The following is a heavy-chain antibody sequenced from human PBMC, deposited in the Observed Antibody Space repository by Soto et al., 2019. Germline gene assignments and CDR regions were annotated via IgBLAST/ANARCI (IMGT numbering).Heavy chain of an antibody. Sequence: EVQLVESGGGLVQPGRSLRLSCAASGFTFDDYAMHWVRQAPGKGLEWVSGITWNSGTIGYADSVKGRFTISRDNAENFLYLQMNSLRVEDTALYYCGKTYDRSGYHHRDFEYWGQGTLVTVSS. CDR1: GFTFDDYA. J-gene: IGHJ4*02. V-gene: IGHV3-9*01. CDR2: ITWNSGTI. D-gene: IGHD3-22*01. CDR3: GKTYDRSGYHHRDFEY.